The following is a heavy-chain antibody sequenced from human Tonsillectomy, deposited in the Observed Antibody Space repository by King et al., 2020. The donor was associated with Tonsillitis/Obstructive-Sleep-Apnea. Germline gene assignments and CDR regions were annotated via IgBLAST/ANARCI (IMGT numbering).Heavy chain of an antibody. Sequence: QLQESGPGLVKPSETLSLTCTVSGGSISSSSYYWGWIRQPPGKGLEWIGSIYYSGSTYYNPSLNSRVTISVDTSKNQFSLKLSSVPAADTAVYYRARRLRYFDWLFNDYYFDYWGQGTLVTVSS. D-gene: IGHD3-9*01. CDR2: IYYSGST. CDR1: GGSISSSSYY. J-gene: IGHJ4*02. V-gene: IGHV4-39*01. CDR3: ARRLRYFDWLFNDYYFDY.